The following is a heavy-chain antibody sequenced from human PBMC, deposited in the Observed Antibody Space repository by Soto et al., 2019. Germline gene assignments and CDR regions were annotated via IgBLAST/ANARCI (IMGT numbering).Heavy chain of an antibody. D-gene: IGHD6-19*01. V-gene: IGHV1-18*04. J-gene: IGHJ4*02. Sequence: QVQLVQSGAEVKKPGASVKVSCKASGYTFSSNGVSWVRQAPGQGLEWMGWISTFNGNAHYAQKFQGRVTMTTDTSTNPAYMELKSLSSDDTAVYYCARLHGYSSGWYDYWGQGPLVTVSS. CDR3: ARLHGYSSGWYDY. CDR2: ISTFNGNA. CDR1: GYTFSSNG.